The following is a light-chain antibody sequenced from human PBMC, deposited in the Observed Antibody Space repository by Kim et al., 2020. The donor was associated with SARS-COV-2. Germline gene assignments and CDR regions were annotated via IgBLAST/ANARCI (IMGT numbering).Light chain of an antibody. Sequence: QSALTQPAYVSGSPGQSVTISCTGTSSDVGAYNLVSWYQQHPGKAPKFMIHDVSQRPSGVSNRFSGSKSGNTASLTISGLQAEDEADYYCTSYTRSDNWVFGGGTQLTVL. CDR1: SSDVGAYNL. CDR3: TSYTRSDNWV. V-gene: IGLV2-14*03. CDR2: DVS. J-gene: IGLJ3*02.